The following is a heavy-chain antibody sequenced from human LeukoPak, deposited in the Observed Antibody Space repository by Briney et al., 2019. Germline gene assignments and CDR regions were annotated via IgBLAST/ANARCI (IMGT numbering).Heavy chain of an antibody. CDR3: ARHFNVPNIAYYYDSSGYYYYYYGMDV. CDR1: GGTFSSYA. J-gene: IGHJ6*02. V-gene: IGHV1-69*04. D-gene: IGHD3-22*01. Sequence: SVKVSCKASGGTFSSYAISWVRQAPGQGLEWMGRIIPILGIANYAQKFQGRVTITADKSTSTAYMELSSLRSEDTAVYYCARHFNVPNIAYYYDSSGYYYYYYGMDVWGQGTTVTVSS. CDR2: IIPILGIA.